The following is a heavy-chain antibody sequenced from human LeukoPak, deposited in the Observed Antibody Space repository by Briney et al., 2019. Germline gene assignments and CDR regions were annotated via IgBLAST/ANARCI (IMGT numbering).Heavy chain of an antibody. D-gene: IGHD3-9*01. CDR2: IDSDGSTT. CDR1: GFTFSSYW. V-gene: IGHV3-74*01. J-gene: IGHJ3*02. CDR3: ARGTDDIDI. Sequence: GSLRLSCAASGFTFSSYWMHWVRQAPGKGLVWVSRIDSDGSTTNYADSVKGRISISRFNAKETLYLQMNSLRVEDTAVYYCARGTDDIDIWGQGTLVTVSS.